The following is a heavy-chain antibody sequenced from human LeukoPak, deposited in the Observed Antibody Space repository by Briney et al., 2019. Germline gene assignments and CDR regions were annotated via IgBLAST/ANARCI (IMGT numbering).Heavy chain of an antibody. CDR3: ATCGDYRGDY. V-gene: IGHV1-24*01. CDR1: GYTLTELS. CDR2: FDPEDGER. J-gene: IGHJ4*02. Sequence: ASVKVSCKVSGYTLTELSMHWVRQAPGKGLEWMGGFDPEDGERIYAQKFQGRVSMTEHTSTDTAYMELSSLRSEDTAVYYCATCGDYRGDYWGQGTLVTVSS. D-gene: IGHD4-17*01.